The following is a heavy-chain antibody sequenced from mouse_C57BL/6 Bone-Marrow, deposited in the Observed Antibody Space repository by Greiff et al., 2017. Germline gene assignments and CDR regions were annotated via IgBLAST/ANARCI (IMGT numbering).Heavy chain of an antibody. Sequence: EVQLQQSGPELVKPGASVKISCKASGYTFTDYYMNWVKQSHGKSLEWIGGINPNNGGNSYNQKFKGKATLTVDKSSSTTYMELRSLTSEYSEVYYFATLEIVTKVVATSYYAMDYWGQGTSVTVSS. J-gene: IGHJ4*01. CDR1: GYTFTDYY. D-gene: IGHD1-1*01. V-gene: IGHV1-26*01. CDR3: ATLEIVTKVVATSYYAMDY. CDR2: INPNNGGN.